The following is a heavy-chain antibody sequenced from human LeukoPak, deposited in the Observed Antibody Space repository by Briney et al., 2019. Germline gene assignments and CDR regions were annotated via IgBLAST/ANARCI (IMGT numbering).Heavy chain of an antibody. CDR3: AKSVVRGDGYYYGMDV. Sequence: GGSLRLSCAASGFTFSSYGMHWVRQALGKGLEWVAVISYDGSNKYCADSVKGRFTISRDNSKNTLYLQMNSLRAEDTAVYYCAKSVVRGDGYYYGMDVWGQGTTVTVSS. V-gene: IGHV3-30*18. D-gene: IGHD2-21*01. J-gene: IGHJ6*02. CDR2: ISYDGSNK. CDR1: GFTFSSYG.